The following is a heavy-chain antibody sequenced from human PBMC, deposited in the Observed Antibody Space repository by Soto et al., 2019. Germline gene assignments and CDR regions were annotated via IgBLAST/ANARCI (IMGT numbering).Heavy chain of an antibody. CDR2: IKHDGSEK. CDR1: GFTFSRYW. V-gene: IGHV3-7*01. D-gene: IGHD3-9*01. CDR3: STTGNAILTGYYGEEVVDNN. Sequence: PGVSLRLSCAASGFTFSRYWMSWVRKATGKGLEWVANIKHDGSEKYYVDSVKGRFTISRDNAKNSLYLQMNSLRAEDTAVYYCSTTGNAILTGYYGEEVVDNNWGQGTLVDVSS. J-gene: IGHJ4*02.